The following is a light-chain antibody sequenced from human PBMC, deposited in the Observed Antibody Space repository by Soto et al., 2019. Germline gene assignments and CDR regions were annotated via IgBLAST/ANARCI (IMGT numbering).Light chain of an antibody. CDR2: EVS. CDR3: CSYAGSSTHV. J-gene: IGLJ1*01. CDR1: SSDVGSYNL. Sequence: QSVLTQPASVSGSPGQSLTISCTGTSSDVGSYNLVSWYQQHPGKAPKLMIYEVSKRPSGVSNRFSGSKSGNTASLTISGLQAEDEADYYCCSYAGSSTHVFGTGTSHRP. V-gene: IGLV2-23*02.